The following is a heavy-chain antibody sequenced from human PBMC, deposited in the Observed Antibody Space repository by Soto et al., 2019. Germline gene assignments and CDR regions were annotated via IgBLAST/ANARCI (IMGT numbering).Heavy chain of an antibody. D-gene: IGHD6-6*01. CDR2: IYPCDSDT. V-gene: IGHV5-51*01. J-gene: IGHJ6*02. CDR3: ARTRSFTLGFYYDGMDV. Sequence: GESLKICCQGSGYSFAIYLIGGLRQMPGKDLEWMGIIYPCDSDTRYSPSFQVQVTISADKALRTAYLQWTSLKASDTALYYCARTRSFTLGFYYDGMDVWGQGTTVTVSS. CDR1: GYSFAIYL.